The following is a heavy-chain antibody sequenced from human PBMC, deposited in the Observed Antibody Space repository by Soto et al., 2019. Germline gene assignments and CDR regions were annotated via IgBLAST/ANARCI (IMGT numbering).Heavy chain of an antibody. CDR1: GGSISSGDYY. V-gene: IGHV4-30-4*01. J-gene: IGHJ4*02. CDR3: ARVGEAGYNYHLFDY. Sequence: SETLSLTCTVSGGSISSGDYYWSWIRQPPGKGLEWIGYIYYSGSTYYNPSLKSRVTISVDTSKNQFSLKLSSVTAADTAVYYCARVGEAGYNYHLFDYWGQGSQVTVSS. CDR2: IYYSGST. D-gene: IGHD5-12*01.